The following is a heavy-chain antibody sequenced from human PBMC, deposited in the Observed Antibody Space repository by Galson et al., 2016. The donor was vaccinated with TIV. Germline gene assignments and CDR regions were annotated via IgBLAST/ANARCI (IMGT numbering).Heavy chain of an antibody. D-gene: IGHD3-10*01. Sequence: SVKVSCKASGYTFSDYYLHWVRQAPEQGLEWMGWINPKTGGTIYAQKFQGRVTLTRDTTISTVYMDVSGLTYDDTAVYYCARHREWDWELTNWGHGTLVTVSS. V-gene: IGHV1-2*02. J-gene: IGHJ4*01. CDR1: GYTFSDYY. CDR2: INPKTGGT. CDR3: ARHREWDWELTN.